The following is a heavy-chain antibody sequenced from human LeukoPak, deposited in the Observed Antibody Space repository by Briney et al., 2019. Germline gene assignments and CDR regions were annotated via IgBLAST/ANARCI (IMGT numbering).Heavy chain of an antibody. CDR3: ARAVDYGGDSRHLDY. D-gene: IGHD4-23*01. CDR2: INPSGGST. J-gene: IGHJ4*02. CDR1: GYTFTSYY. V-gene: IGHV1-46*01. Sequence: GASVKVSCKASGYTFTSYYMHWVRQAPGQGLEWMGIINPSGGSTSYAQKFQGRVTMTRDTSTNTVYMELSSLRSEDTAVYYCARAVDYGGDSRHLDYWGQGTLVTVSS.